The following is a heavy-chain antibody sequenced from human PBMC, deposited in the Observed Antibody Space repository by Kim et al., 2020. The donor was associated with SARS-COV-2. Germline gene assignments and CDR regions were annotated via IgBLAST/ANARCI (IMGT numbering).Heavy chain of an antibody. V-gene: IGHV7-4-1*02. CDR1: GYTFTSYA. CDR2: INTNTGNP. D-gene: IGHD3-9*01. J-gene: IGHJ4*02. CDR3: ARDGSGYDILTGFRFDY. Sequence: ASVKVSCKASGYTFTSYAMNWVRQAPGQGLEWMGWINTNTGNPTYAQGFTGRFVFSLDTSVSTAYLQISSLKAEDTAVYYCARDGSGYDILTGFRFDYWGQRTLVTVSS.